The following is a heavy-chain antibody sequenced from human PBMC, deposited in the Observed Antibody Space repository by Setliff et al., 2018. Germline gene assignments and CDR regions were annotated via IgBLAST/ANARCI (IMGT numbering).Heavy chain of an antibody. V-gene: IGHV3-48*03. Sequence: GGSLRLSCAASGFFFRSYEMNWVRQAPGKGLEWVSYINSGGTKIYYADSVEGRFTISRDNSKNTLYLQMNSLRPEDTAVYYCARTCSGSGCYAGLESWGQG. CDR3: ARTCSGSGCYAGLES. CDR2: INSGGTKI. J-gene: IGHJ4*02. D-gene: IGHD2-15*01. CDR1: GFFFRSYE.